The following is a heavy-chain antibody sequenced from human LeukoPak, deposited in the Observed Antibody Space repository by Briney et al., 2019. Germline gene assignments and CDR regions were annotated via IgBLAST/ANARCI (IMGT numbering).Heavy chain of an antibody. D-gene: IGHD3-10*01. Sequence: PGGSLRLSCAVSGFTFSDYGMNWVRQAPGKGLEWVSGISGSGGRTYYADSVKGRFTISRDNSKNTLFLQMNSLRAEDTAVYYCAKEVRPRALYSTDVWGQGTTVTVSS. CDR2: ISGSGGRT. CDR3: AKEVRPRALYSTDV. J-gene: IGHJ6*02. CDR1: GFTFSDYG. V-gene: IGHV3-23*01.